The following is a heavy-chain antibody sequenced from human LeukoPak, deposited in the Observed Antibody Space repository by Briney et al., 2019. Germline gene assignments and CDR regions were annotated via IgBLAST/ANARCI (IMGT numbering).Heavy chain of an antibody. CDR2: ISAYNRNT. V-gene: IGHV1-18*01. D-gene: IGHD5-12*01. J-gene: IGHJ6*02. CDR3: ARGSMVATKEPYYYYGMDV. CDR1: GYTFTSYG. Sequence: GASVKVSCKASGYTFTSYGISWVRQAPGQGLEWMGWISAYNRNTNYAQKLKGRVTMTTDTSTSTAYMELRSLRSDDTAVNYCARGSMVATKEPYYYYGMDVWGQGTTVTVSS.